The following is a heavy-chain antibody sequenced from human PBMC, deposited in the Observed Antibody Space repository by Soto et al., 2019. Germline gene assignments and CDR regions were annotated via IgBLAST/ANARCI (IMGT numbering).Heavy chain of an antibody. D-gene: IGHD3-3*01. CDR2: INPNSGAT. CDR1: GYTFTGYF. V-gene: IGHV1-2*02. CDR3: ARGGGTILAPLP. J-gene: IGHJ5*02. Sequence: ASVKVSCKAFGYTFTGYFMQWVRQAPGQGLEWLGWINPNSGATKYAQKFQGRVTLTRDTSINTAYIEMSMLRSDDTAVYYCARGGGTILAPLPWGQGTLVTVSS.